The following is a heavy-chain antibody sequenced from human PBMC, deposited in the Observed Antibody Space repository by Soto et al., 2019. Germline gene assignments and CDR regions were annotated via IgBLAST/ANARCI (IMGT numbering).Heavy chain of an antibody. D-gene: IGHD3-10*01. CDR2: ISAYNGNT. V-gene: IGHV1-18*01. CDR3: ARVGSGESWGYYFEY. Sequence: ASVKVSCKASGYTFTSYGISWVRQAPGQGLEWMGWISAYNGNTNNAQKLQGRVTITGDTSASTVYMQLSSLRSEDTAIYYCARVGSGESWGYYFEYWGQGTPVTLSS. CDR1: GYTFTSYG. J-gene: IGHJ4*02.